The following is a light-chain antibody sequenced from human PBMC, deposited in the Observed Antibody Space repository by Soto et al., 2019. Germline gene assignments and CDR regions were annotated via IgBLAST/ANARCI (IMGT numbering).Light chain of an antibody. CDR2: GAS. CDR1: QSVSSSY. CDR3: QQYGSSRT. Sequence: EIVLTQSPGTLSLSPGERATLSCRASQSVSSSYLAWYQQKPGQAPRLLIYGASSRATGMPDRFSGSGSGTDFTLTISRLEPEAFAVYYCQQYGSSRTFGQGTKVEIK. J-gene: IGKJ1*01. V-gene: IGKV3-20*01.